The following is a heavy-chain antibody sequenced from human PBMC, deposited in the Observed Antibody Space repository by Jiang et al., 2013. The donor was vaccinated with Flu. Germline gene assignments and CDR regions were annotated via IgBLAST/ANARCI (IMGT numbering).Heavy chain of an antibody. CDR1: GYTFTSYA. V-gene: IGHV7-4-1*02. Sequence: QSGSELKEPGASVRISCKASGYTFTSYALNWVRQAPGQGLEWMGWINTYTGNPTYAQGFTGRFVFSLDTSVSTAYLQISSLKAEDTAVYYCARGSRPYSTSWYITDWGQGTLVTVSS. D-gene: IGHD6-13*01. CDR2: INTYTGNP. CDR3: ARGSRPYSTSWYITD. J-gene: IGHJ4*02.